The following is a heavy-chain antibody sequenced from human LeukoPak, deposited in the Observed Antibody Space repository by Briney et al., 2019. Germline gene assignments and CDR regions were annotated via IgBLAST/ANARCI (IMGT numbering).Heavy chain of an antibody. CDR3: AKDRWSTSCPDY. V-gene: IGHV3-7*01. Sequence: GGSLRLSCGASGFTFDDYWMSWVRQAPGQGLEWVANINQDGSEKYYLDSAKGRFTISRDNAKNSLYLQMNSLRAEDTAVYYCAKDRWSTSCPDYWGQGTLVTVSS. D-gene: IGHD2-2*01. J-gene: IGHJ4*02. CDR1: GFTFDDYW. CDR2: INQDGSEK.